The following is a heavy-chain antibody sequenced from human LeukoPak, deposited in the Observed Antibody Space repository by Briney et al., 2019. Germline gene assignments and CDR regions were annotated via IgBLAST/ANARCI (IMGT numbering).Heavy chain of an antibody. V-gene: IGHV3-64*01. CDR3: ARAPSYYYYYMDV. CDR1: GFTFNSYA. Sequence: GGSLRLSCVASGFTFNSYAMHWVRQAPGKGLDYVSAISSNGASTYYANSVKGRFTISRDNSKNTLYLQMGSLRTEDMAVYYCARAPSYYYYYMDVWGKGTTVTISS. CDR2: ISSNGAST. J-gene: IGHJ6*03.